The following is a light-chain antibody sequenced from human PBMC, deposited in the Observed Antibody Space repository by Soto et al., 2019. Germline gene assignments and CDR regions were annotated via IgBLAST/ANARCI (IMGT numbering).Light chain of an antibody. V-gene: IGLV2-11*01. Sequence: QSALTQPRSVSGSPGQSVTISCTGTSSDVGGYNFVSWYQQHPGKAPKLMIYDVSKRPSGVPDRFSGSKSANTASLTISGLQAEDEADYYSCSFAGSYTWVFGTGTKLTVL. J-gene: IGLJ1*01. CDR1: SSDVGGYNF. CDR2: DVS. CDR3: CSFAGSYTWV.